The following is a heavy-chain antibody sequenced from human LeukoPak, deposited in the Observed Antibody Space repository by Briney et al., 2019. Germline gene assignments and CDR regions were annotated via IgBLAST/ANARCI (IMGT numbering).Heavy chain of an antibody. CDR3: ARVRLTVVRGVTNYGMDV. V-gene: IGHV1-8*01. D-gene: IGHD3-10*01. Sequence: GASVKVSCKASGYTFTSYDINWVRQATGQGLEWMGWMNPNSGNTGYAQKFQGRVTMTRNTSISTAYVELSSLRSEDTAVYYCARVRLTVVRGVTNYGMDVWGQGTTVTVSS. J-gene: IGHJ6*02. CDR2: MNPNSGNT. CDR1: GYTFTSYD.